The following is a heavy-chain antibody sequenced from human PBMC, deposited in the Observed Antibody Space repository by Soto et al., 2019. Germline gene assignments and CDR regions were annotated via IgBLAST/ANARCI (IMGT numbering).Heavy chain of an antibody. V-gene: IGHV1-18*01. D-gene: IGHD3-22*01. CDR2: VSAYDANT. CDR3: ARDRYYDSSGYYADY. CDR1: GYTFTSYG. J-gene: IGHJ4*02. Sequence: QVQLVQSGAEVKKPGASVKVSCKASGYTFTSYGISWVRQEPGQGLEWMGWVSAYDANTNYAQKLQGRVTMTTDTSTSTAYMELRSLRSDDTAVYYCARDRYYDSSGYYADYWGQGTLVTVSS.